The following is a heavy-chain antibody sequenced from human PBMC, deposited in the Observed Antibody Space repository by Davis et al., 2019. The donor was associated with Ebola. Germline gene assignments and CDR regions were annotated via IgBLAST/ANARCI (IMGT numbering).Heavy chain of an antibody. CDR2: ISSSGAYI. V-gene: IGHV3-21*01. CDR1: GFTFSTYT. J-gene: IGHJ3*02. Sequence: GGSLRLSCVASGFTFSTYTMNWVRQAPGKGLEWVSSISSSGAYIYFADSVEGRVTISRDNAKNSLSLRMNSLRVEDTAVYYCASLRRTITGMDDAFDIWGQGTMVTVSS. D-gene: IGHD2-8*02. CDR3: ASLRRTITGMDDAFDI.